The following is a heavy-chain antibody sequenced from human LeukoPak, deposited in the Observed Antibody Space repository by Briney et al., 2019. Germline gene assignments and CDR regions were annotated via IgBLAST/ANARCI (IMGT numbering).Heavy chain of an antibody. CDR2: IYWNGDE. CDR1: GFSLSSGAVA. CDR3: AHLTAEASYYYDH. Sequence: SGPTLVNPRQTLTLTCSFSGFSLSSGAVAVGWIRQPPGKALEWLTHIYWNGDEKYNRFLRSRLTITKDTSKNQVVLTMTNMDPVDTGTYYCAHLTAEASYYYDHWGQGILITVSS. V-gene: IGHV2-5*01. D-gene: IGHD5-18*01. J-gene: IGHJ4*02.